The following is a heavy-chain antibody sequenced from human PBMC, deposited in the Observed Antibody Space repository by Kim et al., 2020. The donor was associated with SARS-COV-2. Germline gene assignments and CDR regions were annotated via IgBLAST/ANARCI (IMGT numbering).Heavy chain of an antibody. Sequence: YADSVKGRFTISRDNSKNTLYLQMNSLRAEDTAVYYCAKDHRGGSWAFDYWGQGTLVTVSS. CDR3: AKDHRGGSWAFDY. V-gene: IGHV3-23*01. J-gene: IGHJ4*02. D-gene: IGHD6-13*01.